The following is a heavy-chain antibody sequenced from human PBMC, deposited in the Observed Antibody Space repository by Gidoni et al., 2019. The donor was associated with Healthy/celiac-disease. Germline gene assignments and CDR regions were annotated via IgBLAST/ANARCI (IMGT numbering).Heavy chain of an antibody. CDR1: RLTFSSYA. CDR3: AKGDSSGCPGDY. Sequence: EVQLLGSGGGLVQPGGSLRLSCAASRLTFSSYAMSRVRPAPGKGLEWVSAISGSGGSTYYADSVKGRFTISRDNSKNTLYLQMNSLRTEDTAVYYCAKGDSSGCPGDYWGQGTLVTVSS. D-gene: IGHD6-19*01. V-gene: IGHV3-23*01. J-gene: IGHJ4*02. CDR2: ISGSGGST.